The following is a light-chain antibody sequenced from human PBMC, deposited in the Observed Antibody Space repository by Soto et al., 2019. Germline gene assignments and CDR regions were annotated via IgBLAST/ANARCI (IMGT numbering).Light chain of an antibody. J-gene: IGLJ3*02. V-gene: IGLV2-18*02. CDR2: QVS. Sequence: QSVLTQPPSVSGSPGQSVTISCTGTSSDVGSYNRVSWYQQPPGTAPKLMICQVSNRPSGVPDRFSGSKSGNTASLTISGLQAEDEADYYCSSYTSSGTRVFGGGTKLTVL. CDR1: SSDVGSYNR. CDR3: SSYTSSGTRV.